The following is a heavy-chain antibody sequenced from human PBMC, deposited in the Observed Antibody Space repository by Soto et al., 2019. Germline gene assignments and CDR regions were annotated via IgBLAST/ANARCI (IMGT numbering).Heavy chain of an antibody. D-gene: IGHD6-13*01. CDR1: GGSISSYY. Sequence: SETLSLTCTVSGGSISSYYWTWIRQPPGKGLEWIGYIHYSGTTSFFPSYNPSLRSRVTISEDTSKNQFSLKLLSVTTADTAVYFCAAGEASSRNLAPYYLDFWGQGTLVTVSS. V-gene: IGHV4-59*01. CDR3: AAGEASSRNLAPYYLDF. J-gene: IGHJ4*02. CDR2: IHYSGTT.